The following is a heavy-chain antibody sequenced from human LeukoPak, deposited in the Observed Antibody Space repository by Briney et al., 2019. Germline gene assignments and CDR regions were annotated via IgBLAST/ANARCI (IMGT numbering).Heavy chain of an antibody. Sequence: PGGSLRLSCAASGFTFDDYAMHWVRQAPGKGLEWVSGISWNSGSIGYADSVKGRFTISRDNAKNSLYLQMNSPRAEDTALYYCAKDMGSSYYYDSSGDAFDIWGQGTMVTVSS. J-gene: IGHJ3*02. CDR2: ISWNSGSI. D-gene: IGHD3-22*01. CDR1: GFTFDDYA. V-gene: IGHV3-9*01. CDR3: AKDMGSSYYYDSSGDAFDI.